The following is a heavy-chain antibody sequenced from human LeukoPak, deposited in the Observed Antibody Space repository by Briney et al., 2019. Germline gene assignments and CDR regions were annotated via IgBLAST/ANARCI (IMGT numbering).Heavy chain of an antibody. CDR2: INAGNGNT. D-gene: IGHD6-6*01. J-gene: IGHJ4*02. Sequence: EASVKVSCKASGYTFTSYAMHWVRQAPGQRLEWMGWINAGNGNTKYSQKFQGRVTMTRDTSISTAYMELSRLRSDDTAVYYCARRSLSSIAARHLDYWGQGTLVTVSS. V-gene: IGHV1-3*01. CDR1: GYTFTSYA. CDR3: ARRSLSSIAARHLDY.